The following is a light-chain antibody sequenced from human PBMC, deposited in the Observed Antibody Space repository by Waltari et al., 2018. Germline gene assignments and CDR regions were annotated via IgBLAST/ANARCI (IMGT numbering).Light chain of an antibody. Sequence: QSALTQPASVSGSPGQPITIACPGTSRAVGSYDLASWFQQHPGKAPKVMIYKVNNRPSGVSNRFSGSKSANTASLTISGLQAEDEADYYCSSYTRRSYWVFGGGTQLTVL. CDR3: SSYTRRSYWV. J-gene: IGLJ3*02. CDR1: SRAVGSYDL. CDR2: KVN. V-gene: IGLV2-14*01.